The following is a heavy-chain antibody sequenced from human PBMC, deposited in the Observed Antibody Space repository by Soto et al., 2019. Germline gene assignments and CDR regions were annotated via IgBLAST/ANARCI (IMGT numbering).Heavy chain of an antibody. CDR3: ARIQTKADGNYSDYYYYMDV. J-gene: IGHJ6*03. V-gene: IGHV2-70*11. CDR1: GFSLSTSGMC. CDR2: IDWDDDK. D-gene: IGHD1-7*01. Sequence: SGPTLVNPTQTLTLTCTFSGFSLSTSGMCVSWIRQPPGKALEWLARIDWDDDKYYSTSLKTRLTISKDTSKNQVVLTMTNMDPVDTATYYCARIQTKADGNYSDYYYYMDVWGKGTTVTVSS.